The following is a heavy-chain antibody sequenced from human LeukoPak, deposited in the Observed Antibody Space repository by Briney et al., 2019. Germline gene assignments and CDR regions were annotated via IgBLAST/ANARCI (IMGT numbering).Heavy chain of an antibody. CDR1: GFTVSSNY. J-gene: IGHJ4*02. V-gene: IGHV3-53*01. Sequence: GGSLRLSCAASGFTVSSNYMSWVRQAPGKGLGWVSVIYSGGSTYYADSVKGRFTISRDNSKNTLYLQMNSLRAEDTAVYYCAGYVGVLAAFDYCGQGTLVTVSS. CDR2: IYSGGST. D-gene: IGHD2-15*01. CDR3: AGYVGVLAAFDY.